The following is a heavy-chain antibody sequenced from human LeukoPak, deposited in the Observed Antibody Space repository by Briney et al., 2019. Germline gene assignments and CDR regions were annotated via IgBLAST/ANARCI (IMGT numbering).Heavy chain of an antibody. Sequence: SVKVSCKASGGTFISYAISWVRQAPGQGLEWMGRVIPIFGTANYAQKFQGRVTITTDESTSTAYMELSSLRSEDTAVYYCAREYYSYGYDPLDYWGQGTLVTVSS. CDR2: VIPIFGTA. D-gene: IGHD5-18*01. V-gene: IGHV1-69*05. CDR1: GGTFISYA. CDR3: AREYYSYGYDPLDY. J-gene: IGHJ4*02.